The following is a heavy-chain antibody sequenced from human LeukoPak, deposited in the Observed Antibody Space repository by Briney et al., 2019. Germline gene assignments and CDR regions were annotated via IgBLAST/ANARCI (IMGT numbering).Heavy chain of an antibody. J-gene: IGHJ6*03. Sequence: SGRSLRLSCVASGFTFSRNVLHWVRQAPGKGLEWVATISYDGNNKFHADSVKGRFTISRDNSRNTVYLQMDSLRPEDTAVYHCAKGGIPTGPYYYFYYMDVWGSGTTVTVSS. D-gene: IGHD3/OR15-3a*01. CDR2: ISYDGNNK. CDR1: GFTFSRNV. V-gene: IGHV3-30*01. CDR3: AKGGIPTGPYYYFYYMDV.